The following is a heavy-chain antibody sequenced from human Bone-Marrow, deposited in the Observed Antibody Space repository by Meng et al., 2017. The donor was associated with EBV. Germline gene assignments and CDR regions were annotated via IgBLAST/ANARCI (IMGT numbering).Heavy chain of an antibody. V-gene: IGHV1-8*01. CDR3: ARMGY. J-gene: IGHJ4*02. CDR1: GYTVSSYD. CDR2: INPNSGNT. Sequence: RLLQSWAEVKKPGASAQFSCRTSGYTVSSYDVNWVRPAPGQGPEWMGWINPNSGNTGFAQKIQGRVSMTWDTYTSTAYMELRNLRSEDTAVYYCARMGYWGQGTLVTVSS.